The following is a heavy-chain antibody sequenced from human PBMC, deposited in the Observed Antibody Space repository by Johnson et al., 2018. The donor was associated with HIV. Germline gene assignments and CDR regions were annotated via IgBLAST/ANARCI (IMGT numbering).Heavy chain of an antibody. CDR3: ARAPIPAAFDI. CDR2: ISYDGSNT. CDR1: GFTLTNYG. J-gene: IGHJ3*02. Sequence: QVQLVESGGGVVQPGRSLRLSCAVSGFTLTNYGIHWVRQAPDKGLEWVALISYDGSNTYYADSVRGRFTLSRDISKNTVYLQMNSLRAEDTAVYYCARAPIPAAFDIWGQGTMVTVSS. V-gene: IGHV3-30*03.